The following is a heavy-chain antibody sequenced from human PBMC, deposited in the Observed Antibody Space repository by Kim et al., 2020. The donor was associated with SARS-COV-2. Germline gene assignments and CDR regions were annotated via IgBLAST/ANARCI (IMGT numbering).Heavy chain of an antibody. V-gene: IGHV4-39*01. CDR3: ARTVTMVSNYFDP. J-gene: IGHJ5*02. CDR2: IYYSGSI. D-gene: IGHD3-10*01. Sequence: SETLSLTCTVSGGPISSSSYYWGWIRQPPGKGLEWIGSIYYSGSIYYTPSLKSRVTISVDTSKNQFSLKLSSMTAADTAVYYCARTVTMVSNYFDPWGQG. CDR1: GGPISSSSYY.